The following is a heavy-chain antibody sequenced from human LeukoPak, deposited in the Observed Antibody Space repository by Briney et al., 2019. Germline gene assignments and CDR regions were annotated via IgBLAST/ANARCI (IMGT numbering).Heavy chain of an antibody. V-gene: IGHV4-59*01. D-gene: IGHD3-10*01. CDR3: ARGQGLWFGELHWFDP. Sequence: PSETLSLTCTVSGGSISSYYWSWIRQPPGKGLEWIGYIYYSGSTNYNPSLKSRVTISVDTSKNQFSLKLSSVTAADTAVYCCARGQGLWFGELHWFDPWGQGTLVTVSS. CDR1: GGSISSYY. CDR2: IYYSGST. J-gene: IGHJ5*02.